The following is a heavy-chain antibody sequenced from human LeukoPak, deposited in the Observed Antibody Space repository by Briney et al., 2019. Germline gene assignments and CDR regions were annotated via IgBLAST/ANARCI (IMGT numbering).Heavy chain of an antibody. CDR1: GGTFSSYA. D-gene: IGHD3-3*01. CDR2: IIPIFGTA. CDR3: ARERSLRFLEWPNVLPGDDEYYFDY. Sequence: SVKVSXKASGGTFSSYAISWMRQAHGQGLEWIGRIIPIFGTANYAQKFQGRVTITTDESTSTAYMELSSLRSEDTAVYYCARERSLRFLEWPNVLPGDDEYYFDYWGQGTLVTVSS. V-gene: IGHV1-69*05. J-gene: IGHJ4*02.